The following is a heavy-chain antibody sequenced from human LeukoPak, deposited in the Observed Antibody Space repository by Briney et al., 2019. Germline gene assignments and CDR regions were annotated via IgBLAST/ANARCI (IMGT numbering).Heavy chain of an antibody. CDR3: ARGPYYFDSSGYYQPFHY. Sequence: GGSLRLSCAASGFTASSNHMSWVRQAPGEGLEWVSVIYSGGRTYYSDSVKGRFTISRDNSKNTLYLQMKSLRAEDTAVYYCARGPYYFDSSGYYQPFHYWGQGTLVTVSS. J-gene: IGHJ4*02. V-gene: IGHV3-53*01. D-gene: IGHD3-22*01. CDR1: GFTASSNH. CDR2: IYSGGRT.